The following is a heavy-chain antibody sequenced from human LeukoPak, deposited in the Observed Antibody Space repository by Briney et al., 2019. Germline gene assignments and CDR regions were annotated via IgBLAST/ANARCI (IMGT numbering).Heavy chain of an antibody. J-gene: IGHJ4*02. CDR1: GYTFTGYY. D-gene: IGHD6-13*01. CDR2: INPNSGGT. Sequence: ASVMVSCKASGYTFTGYYMHWVRQAPGQGLEWMGWINPNSGGTNYAQKFQGRVTMTRDTSISTAYMELSRLRSDDTAVYYCARLGIAAAGTRHFDYWGQGTLVTVSS. CDR3: ARLGIAAAGTRHFDY. V-gene: IGHV1-2*02.